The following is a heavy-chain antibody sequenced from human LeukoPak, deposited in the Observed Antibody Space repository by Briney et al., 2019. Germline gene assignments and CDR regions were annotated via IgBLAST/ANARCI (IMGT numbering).Heavy chain of an antibody. Sequence: SETLSLTCTVSGGSISRSGYYWGWIRQTPGKGLEWIGSIYYSGSTHYKSSLKSRVTISLDTSKNQFSLKLSSVTAADTAVYYCARGGRGYSYGNDYWGQGTLVTVSS. CDR1: GGSISRSGYY. CDR3: ARGGRGYSYGNDY. J-gene: IGHJ4*02. D-gene: IGHD5-18*01. CDR2: IYYSGST. V-gene: IGHV4-39*07.